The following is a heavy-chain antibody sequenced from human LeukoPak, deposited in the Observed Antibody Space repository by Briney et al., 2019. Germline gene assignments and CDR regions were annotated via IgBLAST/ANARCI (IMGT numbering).Heavy chain of an antibody. D-gene: IGHD3-9*01. V-gene: IGHV3-23*01. CDR1: GFTFSSYA. CDR3: AKDRSPPLVPARFDWYPKGPLDY. CDR2: ISGSGGST. J-gene: IGHJ4*02. Sequence: PGGSLRLSCAASGFTFSSYAMSWVRQAPGKGLEWVSAISGSGGSTYYADSVKGRFTISGDNSKNTLYLQMNSLRAEDTAVYYCAKDRSPPLVPARFDWYPKGPLDYWGQGTLVTVSS.